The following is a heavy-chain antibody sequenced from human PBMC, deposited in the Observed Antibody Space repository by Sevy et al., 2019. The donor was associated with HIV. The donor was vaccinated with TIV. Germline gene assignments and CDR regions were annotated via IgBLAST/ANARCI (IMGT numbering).Heavy chain of an antibody. J-gene: IGHJ4*02. V-gene: IGHV3-23*01. CDR1: GFTFSSYA. CDR2: ISGSGGST. CDR3: ANERGYVY. Sequence: GGSLRLSCAASGFTFSSYAMICVRQAPGKGLEWGSAISGSGGSTYYADSVKGRFTISRDNSKNTLYLQMNSLRAEDTAVYHCANERGYVYWGQGTLVTVSS. D-gene: IGHD3-3*01.